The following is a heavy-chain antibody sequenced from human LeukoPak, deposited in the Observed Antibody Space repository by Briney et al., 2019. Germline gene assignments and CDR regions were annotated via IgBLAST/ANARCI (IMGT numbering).Heavy chain of an antibody. D-gene: IGHD3-9*01. Sequence: QPGGSLRLSCAASGFTFSSYGMRWVRQAPGKRLGWVAVISYDGSNKYYADSVKGRFTISRDNSKNTLYLQMNSLGAEDTAVYYCAKDLGWGFDLFSYYFGMDVWGKGTTVTVSS. CDR1: GFTFSSYG. CDR2: ISYDGSNK. J-gene: IGHJ6*04. CDR3: AKDLGWGFDLFSYYFGMDV. V-gene: IGHV3-30*18.